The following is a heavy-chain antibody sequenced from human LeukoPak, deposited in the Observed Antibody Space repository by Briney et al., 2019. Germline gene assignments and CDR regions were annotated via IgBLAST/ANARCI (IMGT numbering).Heavy chain of an antibody. V-gene: IGHV3-11*01. CDR3: ARAPLGMVRGVTMDV. CDR2: ISSSGSTI. Sequence: GGSLRLSCAASGFTFSDYYMTWIRQAPGKGLEWISYISSSGSTIYYAGSVKGRFTISRDNAKNSLYLKMNSPGAEDTAVYYCARAPLGMVRGVTMDVWGKGTTVTVSS. CDR1: GFTFSDYY. J-gene: IGHJ6*03. D-gene: IGHD3-10*01.